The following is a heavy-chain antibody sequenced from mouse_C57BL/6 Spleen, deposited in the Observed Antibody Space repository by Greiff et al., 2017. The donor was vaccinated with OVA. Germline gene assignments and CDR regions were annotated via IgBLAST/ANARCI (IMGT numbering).Heavy chain of an antibody. CDR1: GFTFSSYA. Sequence: EVKLQESGGGLVKPGGSLKLSCAASGFTFSSYAMSWVRQTPEKRLEWVATISDGGGYTYYPDNVKGRFTISRDNAKNNLYLQMSHLKSEDTAMYYCARDYYGSSYGAMDYWGQGTSVTVSS. D-gene: IGHD1-1*01. J-gene: IGHJ4*01. CDR3: ARDYYGSSYGAMDY. V-gene: IGHV5-4*01. CDR2: ISDGGGYT.